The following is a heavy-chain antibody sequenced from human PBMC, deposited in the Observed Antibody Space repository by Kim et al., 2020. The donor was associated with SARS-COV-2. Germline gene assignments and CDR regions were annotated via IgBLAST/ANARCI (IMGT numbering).Heavy chain of an antibody. Sequence: GGSLRLSCAASGFTFSSYAMNWVRQAPGKGLEWVSVVSASGGSTYYSDSVKGRFTISRDNFKNTLYLHMNSLRAEDTAVYYCARQGYDFSNSVGYWGQGTQVTVSS. CDR2: VSASGGST. V-gene: IGHV3-23*01. CDR1: GFTFSSYA. J-gene: IGHJ4*02. CDR3: ARQGYDFSNSVGY. D-gene: IGHD4-4*01.